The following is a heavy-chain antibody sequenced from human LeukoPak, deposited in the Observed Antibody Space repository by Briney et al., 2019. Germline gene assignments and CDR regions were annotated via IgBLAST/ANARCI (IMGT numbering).Heavy chain of an antibody. V-gene: IGHV4-39*01. Sequence: PSETLSLTCTVTGGSISTGRYYWGWIRQPPGKGLEWIGIIYYSGSTYYNPSLKGRVTISVDTSKNQFSLKLSSVTAADTAVYYCARAFRARYFDLWGRGTLVTVSS. CDR2: IYYSGST. D-gene: IGHD2/OR15-2a*01. J-gene: IGHJ2*01. CDR1: GGSISTGRYY. CDR3: ARAFRARYFDL.